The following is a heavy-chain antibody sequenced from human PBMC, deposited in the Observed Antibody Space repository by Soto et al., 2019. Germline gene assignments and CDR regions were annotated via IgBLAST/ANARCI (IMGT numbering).Heavy chain of an antibody. J-gene: IGHJ3*02. Sequence: EVQLLESGGDLVQPGGSLRLSCAASGFTFSGHWMHWVRQVPGKGLEWVSRINTDGGSSAYADSVKGRFSICRDNAKNTLYLQMNGLRAEDTAVYYCAREAGYCSRTSCYRRAFDTWGQGTTVTVSS. CDR2: INTDGGSS. CDR1: GFTFSGHW. CDR3: AREAGYCSRTSCYRRAFDT. V-gene: IGHV3-74*03. D-gene: IGHD2-2*01.